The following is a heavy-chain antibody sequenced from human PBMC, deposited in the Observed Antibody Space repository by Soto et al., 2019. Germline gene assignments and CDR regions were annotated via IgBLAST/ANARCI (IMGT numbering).Heavy chain of an antibody. J-gene: IGHJ3*02. Sequence: EGQLLESGGGLVQPGGSLRLSCAASGLTFSNYALTWVRQAPGKGLEWVSAISGSSVRTEYADSVKGRFTISRDNSKNTLYLQMNSLRADDTAVYYCAKDPHGDHIGAFDMWGEGTMVTVSS. CDR2: ISGSSVRT. CDR3: AKDPHGDHIGAFDM. CDR1: GLTFSNYA. D-gene: IGHD4-17*01. V-gene: IGHV3-23*01.